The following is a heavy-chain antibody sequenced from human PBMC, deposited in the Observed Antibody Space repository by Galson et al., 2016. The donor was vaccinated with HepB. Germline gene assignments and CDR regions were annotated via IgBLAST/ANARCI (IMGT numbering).Heavy chain of an antibody. D-gene: IGHD7-27*01. Sequence: CAISGDSVSSNSAGGNWIRQSPSRGLEWLGRTFYRSNWQHDYAESVRSRITINPDTSKNQFSPHLNSLTPEDTPVYYCARSYLLGRGFGWWGQGTLVTVSS. J-gene: IGHJ4*02. CDR2: TFYRSNWQH. V-gene: IGHV6-1*01. CDR1: GDSVSSNSAG. CDR3: ARSYLLGRGFGW.